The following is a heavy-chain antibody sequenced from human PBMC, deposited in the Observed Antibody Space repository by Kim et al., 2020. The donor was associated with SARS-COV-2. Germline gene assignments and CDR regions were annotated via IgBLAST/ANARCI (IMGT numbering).Heavy chain of an antibody. CDR3: ARYCSGGSCYWLEDYYYGMDV. D-gene: IGHD2-15*01. J-gene: IGHJ6*01. Sequence: SETLSLTCTVSGGSISSGGYYWSWIRQHPGKGLEWIGYIYYSGSTYYNPSLKSRVTISVDTSKNQFSLKLSSVTAADTAVYYCARYCSGGSCYWLEDYYYGMDVWGQGTTVNVSS. CDR2: IYYSGST. V-gene: IGHV4-31*03. CDR1: GGSISSGGYY.